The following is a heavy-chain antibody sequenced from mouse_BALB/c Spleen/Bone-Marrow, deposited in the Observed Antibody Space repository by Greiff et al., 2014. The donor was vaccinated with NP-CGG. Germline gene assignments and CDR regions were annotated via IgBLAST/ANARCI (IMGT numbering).Heavy chain of an antibody. CDR3: ARRDYAMDY. Sequence: VQLKESGPELVKPGASVKMSCKSGYTFTSYVMHWVKQKPGQGLEWIGYINPYNDGTKYNEKFKGKATLTSDKSSSTAYMELSSLTSEDSAVYYCARRDYAMDYWGQGTSVTVSS. CDR2: INPYNDGT. J-gene: IGHJ4*01. V-gene: IGHV1-14*01. CDR1: GYTFTSYV.